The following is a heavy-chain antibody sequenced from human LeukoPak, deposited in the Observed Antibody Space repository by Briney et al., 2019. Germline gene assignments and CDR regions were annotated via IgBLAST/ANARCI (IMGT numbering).Heavy chain of an antibody. CDR1: GGSISSYY. Sequence: SETLSLTCTVSGGSISSYYWSWIRQPPGKGLEWIGYIYYSGSTNYNPFLKSRVTISVDTSKNQFSLKLSSVTAADTAVYYCAREPQYSSGWYGWGQGTLVTVSS. J-gene: IGHJ4*02. D-gene: IGHD6-19*01. CDR2: IYYSGST. V-gene: IGHV4-59*01. CDR3: AREPQYSSGWYG.